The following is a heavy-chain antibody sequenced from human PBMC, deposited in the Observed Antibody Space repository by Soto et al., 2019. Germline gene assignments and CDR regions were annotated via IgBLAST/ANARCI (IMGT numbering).Heavy chain of an antibody. CDR1: GGSISSYY. CDR2: IYYSGST. D-gene: IGHD3-10*01. CDR3: ARDIFWGGFGESNWLDP. J-gene: IGHJ5*02. V-gene: IGHV4-59*12. Sequence: SETLSLTCTVSGGSISSYYWSWIRQPPGKGLEWIGYIYYSGSTNYNPSLKSRVTISVDTSKNQFSLKLSSVTAADTAVYYCARDIFWGGFGESNWLDPWGQGTLVTVSS.